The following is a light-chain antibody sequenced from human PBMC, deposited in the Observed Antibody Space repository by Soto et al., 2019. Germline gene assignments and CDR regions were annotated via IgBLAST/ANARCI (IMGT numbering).Light chain of an antibody. V-gene: IGKV3-15*01. CDR3: QQSNNWPPIT. Sequence: EIVMTQSPATLYVSPGDRATLSCRASQSVTSNLAWYQQKPGQAPRLLIYGASNRATGIPARFSGSGSGTEFTLTISSLQSEDFAVYFCQQSNNWPPITVGPGTRLEIK. CDR2: GAS. CDR1: QSVTSN. J-gene: IGKJ5*01.